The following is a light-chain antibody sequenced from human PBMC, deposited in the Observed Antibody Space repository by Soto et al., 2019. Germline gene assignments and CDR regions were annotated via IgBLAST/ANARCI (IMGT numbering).Light chain of an antibody. V-gene: IGLV2-8*01. Sequence: QSALTQPPSASGSPGQSVTISCIGTSSDVGRYNYVSWYQHHPGKVPKLIIYEVTKRPSGVPDRFSGSKSGNTASLTVSGLQADDEADYYCNSYVGSNNYVFGTGTKVTVL. CDR2: EVT. CDR1: SSDVGRYNY. CDR3: NSYVGSNNYV. J-gene: IGLJ1*01.